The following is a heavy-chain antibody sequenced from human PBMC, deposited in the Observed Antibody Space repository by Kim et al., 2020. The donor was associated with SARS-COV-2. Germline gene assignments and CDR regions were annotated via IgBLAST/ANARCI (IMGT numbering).Heavy chain of an antibody. CDR3: ARVGSGRKGFDY. Sequence: SETLSLTCAVYGGSFSGYYWSWIRQPPGKGLEWIGEINHSGSTNYNPSLKSRVTISVDTSKNQFSLKLSSVTAADTAVYYCARVGSGRKGFDYWGQGTLVTVSS. CDR2: INHSGST. V-gene: IGHV4-34*01. CDR1: GGSFSGYY. D-gene: IGHD3-10*01. J-gene: IGHJ4*02.